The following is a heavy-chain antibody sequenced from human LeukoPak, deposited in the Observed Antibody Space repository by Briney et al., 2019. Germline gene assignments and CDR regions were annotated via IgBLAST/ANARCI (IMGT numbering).Heavy chain of an antibody. CDR2: IYPGDSDT. V-gene: IGHV5-51*01. CDR3: ARQLRSGGSCYLNWFDP. D-gene: IGHD2-15*01. J-gene: IGHJ5*02. Sequence: GESLKISCKGSGYSFTSYWIGWVRQMPGKGLEWMGIIYPGDSDTRYSPSFQGQVTISADKSISTAYLQWSSLKASDTAMYYCARQLRSGGSCYLNWFDPWGQGTLVTVSS. CDR1: GYSFTSYW.